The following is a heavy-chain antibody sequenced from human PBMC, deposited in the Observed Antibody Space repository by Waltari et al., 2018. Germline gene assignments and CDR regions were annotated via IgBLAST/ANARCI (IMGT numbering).Heavy chain of an antibody. CDR3: ARDRVRALFLVS. J-gene: IGHJ4*02. V-gene: IGHV4-4*02. CDR1: W. Sequence: WWSWFHQATGKRLEWIGQVRSDGRTTYNPSFPILVTVSLDTYNNQFSLMVTSATAADTAVYYCARDRVRALFLVSWGPGKLVTVSP. CDR2: VRSDGRT.